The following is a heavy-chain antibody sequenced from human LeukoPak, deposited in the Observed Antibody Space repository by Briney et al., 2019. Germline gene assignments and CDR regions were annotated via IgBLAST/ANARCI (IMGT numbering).Heavy chain of an antibody. CDR3: ARTGSGWYLGDAFDI. D-gene: IGHD6-19*01. Sequence: ASVKVSCKASGYTFTGYYMHWVRQAPGQGLEWMGWINPNSGGTNYAQKFQGRVTMTRDTSISTAYMELSRLRSDDTAVYYCARTGSGWYLGDAFDIWGQGTMVTVSS. J-gene: IGHJ3*02. V-gene: IGHV1-2*02. CDR2: INPNSGGT. CDR1: GYTFTGYY.